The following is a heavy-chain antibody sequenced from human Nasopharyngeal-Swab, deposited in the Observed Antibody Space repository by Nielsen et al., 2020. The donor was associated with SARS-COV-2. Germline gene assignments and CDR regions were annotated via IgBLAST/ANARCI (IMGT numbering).Heavy chain of an antibody. CDR2: IYYGGDIT. V-gene: IGHV3-23*03. D-gene: IGHD6-19*01. Sequence: VCHAPRKGLEWVSVIYYGGDITYYADSVKGRFTTSRDNSKNTVHLQMNSLRADDTAIYYCAKNRDAVAGTPDDAFDIWGQGTMVTVSS. CDR3: AKNRDAVAGTPDDAFDI. J-gene: IGHJ3*02.